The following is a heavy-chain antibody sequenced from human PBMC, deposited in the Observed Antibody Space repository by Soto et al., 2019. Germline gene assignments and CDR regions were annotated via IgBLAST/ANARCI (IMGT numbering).Heavy chain of an antibody. CDR1: GFTFSSYA. Sequence: GGSLRLSCAASGFTFSSYAMSWVRQAPGKGLEWVSAISGSGGSTYYADSVKGRFTISRDNSKNTLYLQMNSLRAEDTAVYYCAKGLVGSDFWSGYYVGSGMDVWGQGTKVTVSS. J-gene: IGHJ6*02. V-gene: IGHV3-23*01. CDR3: AKGLVGSDFWSGYYVGSGMDV. D-gene: IGHD3-3*01. CDR2: ISGSGGST.